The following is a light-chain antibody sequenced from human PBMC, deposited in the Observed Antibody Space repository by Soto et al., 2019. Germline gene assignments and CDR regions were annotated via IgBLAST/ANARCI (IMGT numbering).Light chain of an antibody. CDR1: QTVFYSANNKNY. CDR3: QQYYSSPLT. CDR2: WAS. J-gene: IGKJ4*01. Sequence: DMVMTQSPDTLAVSLAERATINCKSSQTVFYSANNKNYLAWYQQKPGQAPRLLIYWASTRASGVPDRFSGSGSGTDFTLTISSLQAEDVAVYYCQQYYSSPLTFGGGTKVDIK. V-gene: IGKV4-1*01.